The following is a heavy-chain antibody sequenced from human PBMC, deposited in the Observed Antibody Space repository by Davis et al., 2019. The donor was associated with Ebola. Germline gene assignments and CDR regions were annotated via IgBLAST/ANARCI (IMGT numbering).Heavy chain of an antibody. CDR3: ARDFYYDSSGYYYGPYYYYGMDV. D-gene: IGHD3-22*01. CDR2: IWYDGSNK. V-gene: IGHV3-33*01. CDR1: GFTFSSYD. J-gene: IGHJ6*02. Sequence: GGSLRLSCAASGFTFSSYDMHWVRQAPGKGLEWVAVIWYDGSNKYYADSVKGRFIISRDNSKNTLYLQMNSLRAEDTAVYYCARDFYYDSSGYYYGPYYYYGMDVWGQGTTVTVSS.